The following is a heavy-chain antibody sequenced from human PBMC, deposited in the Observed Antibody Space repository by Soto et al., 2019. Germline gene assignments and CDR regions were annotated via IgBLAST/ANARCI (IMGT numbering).Heavy chain of an antibody. D-gene: IGHD3-3*01. V-gene: IGHV1-69*08. CDR2: IIPILGIA. CDR1: GGTFSSYT. J-gene: IGHJ4*02. CDR3: ARENYDFWSGYSIDY. Sequence: QVQLVQSGAEVKKPGSSVKVSCKASGGTFSSYTISWVRQAPGQGLEWMGRIIPILGIANYAQKFQGRVTITADKSTSTAYIELSSLRAEDTAVYYCARENYDFWSGYSIDYWGQGTLVTVSS.